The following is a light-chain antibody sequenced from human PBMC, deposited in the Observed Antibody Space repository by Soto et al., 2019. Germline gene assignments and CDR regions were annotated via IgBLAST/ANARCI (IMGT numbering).Light chain of an antibody. J-gene: IGKJ4*01. V-gene: IGKV2-30*01. Sequence: EAVMTQSPLSLPVTLGQPASISCRSSQSLVYSDGNTYLNWFQQRPGQSPRRLIYKVSTRDSGVKARFSGSGSGTDFTLKISRVEAEDVGVYYCMQGTRWPLTVGGGTKVEIK. CDR2: KVS. CDR3: MQGTRWPLT. CDR1: QSLVYSDGNTY.